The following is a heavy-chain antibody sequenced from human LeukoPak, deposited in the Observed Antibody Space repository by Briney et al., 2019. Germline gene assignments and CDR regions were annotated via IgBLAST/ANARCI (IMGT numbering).Heavy chain of an antibody. D-gene: IGHD1-26*01. CDR2: IVVGSGNT. CDR1: GFTFTSSA. Sequence: SVKVSCKASGFTFTSSAVQWVRQARGQRLEWIGWIVVGSGNTNYAQKFQERVTITRDMSTSTAYMELSSLRSEDTAVYYCATRGWELLPYGAFDIWGQGTMVTVSS. J-gene: IGHJ3*02. CDR3: ATRGWELLPYGAFDI. V-gene: IGHV1-58*01.